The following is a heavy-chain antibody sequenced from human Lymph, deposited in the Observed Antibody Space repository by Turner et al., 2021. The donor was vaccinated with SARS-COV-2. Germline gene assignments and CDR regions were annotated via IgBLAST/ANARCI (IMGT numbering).Heavy chain of an antibody. J-gene: IGHJ4*02. CDR2: INPNSGGT. CDR3: ARSRDLQSMIRGVDPFDY. V-gene: IGHV1-2*02. Sequence: QVQLVQSGAEVKKPGASVKAPAKASDYPFTGYYMHWVRQAPGQGLEWMGWINPNSGGTNYPQKFQGRVTMTRDTSISRAYMELSRLRSDDTAVYYCARSRDLQSMIRGVDPFDYWGQGTLVTVSS. D-gene: IGHD3-10*01. CDR1: DYPFTGYY.